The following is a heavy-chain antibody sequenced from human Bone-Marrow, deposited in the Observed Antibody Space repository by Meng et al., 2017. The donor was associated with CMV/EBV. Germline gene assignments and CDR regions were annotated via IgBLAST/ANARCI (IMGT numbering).Heavy chain of an antibody. Sequence: SETLSLTCTVSGGSISSYYWSWIRQPPGKGLEWIGSIYYSGSTYYNPSLKSRVSISVDTSKNQFSLKLSSVTAADTAVYYCARVLGLLLDYWGQGTLVTVSS. V-gene: IGHV4-39*07. CDR3: ARVLGLLLDY. J-gene: IGHJ4*02. D-gene: IGHD2-15*01. CDR2: IYYSGST. CDR1: GGSISSYY.